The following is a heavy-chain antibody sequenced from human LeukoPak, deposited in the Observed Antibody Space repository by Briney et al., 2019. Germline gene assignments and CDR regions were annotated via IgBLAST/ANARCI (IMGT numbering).Heavy chain of an antibody. CDR1: GFTFSSYA. D-gene: IGHD3-10*01. CDR2: ISVHGDDT. J-gene: IGHJ5*02. Sequence: PGGSLRLSCAASGFTFSSYAVTWVRQAPGKGLEWVSVISVHGDDTYYADSVKGRFTISRDNSKSTLYLQMNSLRAEDTAVYYCAKVVGLSPKNWFDPWGQGTLVTVSS. CDR3: AKVVGLSPKNWFDP. V-gene: IGHV3-23*01.